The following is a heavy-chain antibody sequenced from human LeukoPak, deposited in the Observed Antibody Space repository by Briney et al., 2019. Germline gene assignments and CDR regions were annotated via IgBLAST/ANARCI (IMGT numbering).Heavy chain of an antibody. J-gene: IGHJ5*02. CDR3: ARGRMVRGVISNWFDP. CDR1: GYTFTSYG. Sequence: ASVKVSCKASGYTFTSYGISWVRQAPGQGLEWMGWISAYNGNTNYAQKLQGRVTMTTDTSTSTAYMELRSLRSDDTAVYYCARGRMVRGVISNWFDPWGQGTLVTVSS. V-gene: IGHV1-18*01. CDR2: ISAYNGNT. D-gene: IGHD3-10*01.